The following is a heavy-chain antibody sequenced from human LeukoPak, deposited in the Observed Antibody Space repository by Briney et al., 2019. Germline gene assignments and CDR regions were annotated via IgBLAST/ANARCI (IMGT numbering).Heavy chain of an antibody. CDR2: VSYDGGYK. D-gene: IGHD6-19*01. CDR3: AKGYSSGWAYPIDY. J-gene: IGHJ4*02. Sequence: PGGSLRLSCAASGFTFSSYGIHWVRQAPGKGLGWVAVVSYDGGYKYYADSVKGRFNISRDNSKNTLYLQMNGLRAEDTAVYYCAKGYSSGWAYPIDYWGQGTLVTVSS. V-gene: IGHV3-30*18. CDR1: GFTFSSYG.